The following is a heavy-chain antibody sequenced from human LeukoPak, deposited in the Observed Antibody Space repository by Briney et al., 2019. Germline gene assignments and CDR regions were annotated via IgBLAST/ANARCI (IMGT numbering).Heavy chain of an antibody. CDR2: IKPDGSEK. CDR3: ARGGTWDLDY. V-gene: IGHV3-7*01. J-gene: IGHJ4*02. D-gene: IGHD1-1*01. CDR1: GFTFSTYW. Sequence: PGGALRLSCADSGFTFSTYWMTWVRQAPGKGLECVANIKPDGSEKYYVDSVEGRFTISRDNAKNSLYLQMNSLRAEDTALYYCARGGTWDLDYWGQGTLVTVSS.